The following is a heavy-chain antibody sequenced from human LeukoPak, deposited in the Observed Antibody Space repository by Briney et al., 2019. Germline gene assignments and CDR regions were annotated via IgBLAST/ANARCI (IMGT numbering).Heavy chain of an antibody. CDR3: ARDRTRVDYGDSGGAFDI. J-gene: IGHJ3*02. CDR1: GFTFDDYG. D-gene: IGHD4-17*01. CDR2: INWNGSST. Sequence: PGGPLRLSCAASGFTFDDYGMSWVRQAPGKGLEWVSGINWNGSSTGYADSVKGRFTTSRDNAKNSLYLQMNSLRAEDTALYYCARDRTRVDYGDSGGAFDIWGQGTMVTVSS. V-gene: IGHV3-20*04.